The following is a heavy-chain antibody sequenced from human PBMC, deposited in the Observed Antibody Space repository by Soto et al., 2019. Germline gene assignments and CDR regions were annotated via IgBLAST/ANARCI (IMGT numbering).Heavy chain of an antibody. CDR2: ISAYNGNT. CDR1: GYTFTSYG. J-gene: IGHJ6*02. D-gene: IGHD6-13*01. CDR3: ARDQRAAAGTAVYYYYGMDV. V-gene: IGHV1-18*01. Sequence: QVQLVQSGAEVKKPGASVKVSCKASGYTFTSYGISWVRQAPGQGLEWMGWISAYNGNTNYAQKLQGRVTMTTDTSTSTAYMERRSLRSDDTAVYYCARDQRAAAGTAVYYYYGMDVWGQGTTVTVSS.